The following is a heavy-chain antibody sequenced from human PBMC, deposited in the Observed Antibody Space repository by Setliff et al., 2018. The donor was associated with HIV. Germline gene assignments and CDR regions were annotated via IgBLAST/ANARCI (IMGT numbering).Heavy chain of an antibody. CDR1: GFTFSHYY. J-gene: IGHJ6*03. V-gene: IGHV3-11*04. CDR3: AREIRAGDYPPYNYYFYMDV. CDR2: IGPSGSTI. D-gene: IGHD4-17*01. Sequence: GGSLRLSCAASGFTFSHYYMSWIRQAPGKGLEWVSYIGPSGSTIYYADSVKGRFTISRDNAKNSLFLQMNSLRAEDTALYYCAREIRAGDYPPYNYYFYMDVWGKGTTVTVSS.